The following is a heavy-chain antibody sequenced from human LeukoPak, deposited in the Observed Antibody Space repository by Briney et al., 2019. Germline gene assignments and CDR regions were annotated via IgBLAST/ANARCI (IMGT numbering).Heavy chain of an antibody. CDR2: ITSWGSYI. D-gene: IGHD1-26*01. Sequence: GGSLRLSCAASGFTFSSYSMNWVRQAPGKGLEWVSSITSWGSYIYYADSVKGRFTISRDNAKNSLYLQMNSLRAEDTAVYYCASAPLGSTRPWGQGTLVTVSS. J-gene: IGHJ5*02. CDR1: GFTFSSYS. V-gene: IGHV3-21*01. CDR3: ASAPLGSTRP.